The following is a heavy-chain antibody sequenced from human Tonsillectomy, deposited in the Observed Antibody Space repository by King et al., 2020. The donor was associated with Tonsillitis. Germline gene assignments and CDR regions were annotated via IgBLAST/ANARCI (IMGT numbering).Heavy chain of an antibody. CDR2: IYPGDSDT. CDR3: ARQEADGYSYFDY. CDR1: EYSFSRYW. V-gene: IGHV5-51*01. J-gene: IGHJ4*02. D-gene: IGHD5-24*01. Sequence: DVQLVESGAEVKKPGETLKISCKGSEYSFSRYWIAWVRQMPGKGLEWVGIIYPGDSDTRYSPSFQGQVTFSVDKTTSTAYLQWSSLKASDTAMYYCARQEADGYSYFDYWGQGTLVTVSS.